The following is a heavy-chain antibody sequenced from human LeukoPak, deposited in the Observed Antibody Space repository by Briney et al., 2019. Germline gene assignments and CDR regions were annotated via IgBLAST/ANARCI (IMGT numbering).Heavy chain of an antibody. CDR1: GCSISSSSYY. V-gene: IGHV4-39*01. CDR2: IYYSGST. D-gene: IGHD6-19*01. Sequence: SETLSLTCTVSGCSISSSSYYWGWIRQPPGKGLEWIGSIYYSGSTYYNPSLKSRATISVDTSKNQFSLKLSSVTAADTAVYYCARGGRRAVAGTLYYYYYMDVWGKGTTVTISS. J-gene: IGHJ6*03. CDR3: ARGGRRAVAGTLYYYYYMDV.